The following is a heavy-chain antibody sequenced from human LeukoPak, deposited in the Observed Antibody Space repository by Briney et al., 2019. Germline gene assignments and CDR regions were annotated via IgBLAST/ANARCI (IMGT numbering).Heavy chain of an antibody. CDR3: AKDLSKHSSGWSFDS. D-gene: IGHD6-19*01. V-gene: IGHV3-30*02. J-gene: IGHJ4*01. CDR2: MRYDGTDE. CDR1: GFTFITYG. Sequence: GGSLRLSCAASGFTFITYGMHWVRQAPGKGLEWVTLMRYDGTDEYYADSVKGRFTIDRDNSKGTLFLQMSSLRPEDTAVYYCAKDLSKHSSGWSFDSWGHGTLVTVSS.